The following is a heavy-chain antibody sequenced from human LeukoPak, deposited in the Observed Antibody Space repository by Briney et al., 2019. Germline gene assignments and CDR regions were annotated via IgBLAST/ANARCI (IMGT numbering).Heavy chain of an antibody. CDR3: ARERARGAYFDY. CDR2: IYSGGST. CDR1: GFTFSSYS. V-gene: IGHV3-53*01. Sequence: AGGSLRLSCAASGFTFSSYSMSWVRQAPGKGLEWVSVIYSGGSTYYADSVKGRFTISRDNSKNTLYLQMNSLRAEDTAVYYCARERARGAYFDYWGQGTLVTVSS. J-gene: IGHJ4*02. D-gene: IGHD3-10*01.